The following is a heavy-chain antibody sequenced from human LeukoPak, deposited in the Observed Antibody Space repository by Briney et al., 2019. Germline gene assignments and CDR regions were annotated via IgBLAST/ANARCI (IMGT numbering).Heavy chain of an antibody. CDR3: AKDSTYCSSTSCPISGYYFDY. CDR2: IRYDGSNK. Sequence: GGSLGLSCAASGFTFSSYGMHWVRQAPGKGLEWVAFIRYDGSNKYYADSVKGRFTISRDNSKNTLYLQMNSLRAEDTAVYYCAKDSTYCSSTSCPISGYYFDYWGQGTLVTVSS. D-gene: IGHD2-2*01. J-gene: IGHJ4*02. CDR1: GFTFSSYG. V-gene: IGHV3-30*02.